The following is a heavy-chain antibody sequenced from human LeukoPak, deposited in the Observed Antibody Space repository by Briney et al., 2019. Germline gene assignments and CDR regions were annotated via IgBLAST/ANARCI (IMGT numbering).Heavy chain of an antibody. D-gene: IGHD3-3*01. J-gene: IGHJ4*02. Sequence: ASVKVSCKSSGDTFSSYYMHWVRQAPGQGLEWMGIINPSGGSTTYAQKFQGRVTMTRDTSTSTVYMEPSSLRSEDTAVYYCARGGVLRFLEHLDYWGQGILVTVSS. CDR1: GDTFSSYY. CDR2: INPSGGST. CDR3: ARGGVLRFLEHLDY. V-gene: IGHV1-46*01.